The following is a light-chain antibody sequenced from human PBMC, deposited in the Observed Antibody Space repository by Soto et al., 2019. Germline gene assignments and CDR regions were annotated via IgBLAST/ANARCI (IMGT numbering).Light chain of an antibody. J-gene: IGKJ1*01. CDR2: DAS. Sequence: DSQMTQSPSTLSASVGDRVTITCRASQSISSWLAWYQQKPGKAPKLLIYDASSLESGVPSRFSGSGSGTEFTLTISSLQPDDFATYYCQQYNSYSSWTFGQGTKV. V-gene: IGKV1-5*01. CDR3: QQYNSYSSWT. CDR1: QSISSW.